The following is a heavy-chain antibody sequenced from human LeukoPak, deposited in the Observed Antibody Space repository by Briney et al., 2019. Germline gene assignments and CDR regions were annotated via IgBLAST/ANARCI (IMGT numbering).Heavy chain of an antibody. CDR3: ASGAYSYYYMDV. CDR1: GGSISRYY. D-gene: IGHD4-11*01. CDR2: IYYSGST. J-gene: IGHJ6*03. V-gene: IGHV4-59*01. Sequence: SEALSLTCTVSGGSISRYYWSWIRQPPGKGLEWIGYIYYSGSTNYNPSLKSRVTISVDTSKNQFSLKLSSVTAADTAVYYCASGAYSYYYMDVWGKGTTVTISS.